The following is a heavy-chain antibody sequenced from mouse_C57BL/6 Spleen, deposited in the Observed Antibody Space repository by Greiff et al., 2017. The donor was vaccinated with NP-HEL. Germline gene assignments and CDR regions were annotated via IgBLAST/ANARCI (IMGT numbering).Heavy chain of an antibody. CDR3: ARATMVTCWFAY. CDR2: IYPGSGST. CDR1: GYTFTSYW. V-gene: IGHV1-55*01. J-gene: IGHJ3*01. D-gene: IGHD2-2*01. Sequence: QVQLQQPGAELVKPGASVKMSCKASGYTFTSYWITWVKQRPGQGLEWIGDIYPGSGSTNYNEKFKSKATLTVDTSSSTAYMQLSSLTSEDSAVYYCARATMVTCWFAYWGQGTLVTVSA.